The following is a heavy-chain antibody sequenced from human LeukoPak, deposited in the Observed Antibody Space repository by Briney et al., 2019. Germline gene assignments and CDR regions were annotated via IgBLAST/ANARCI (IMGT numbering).Heavy chain of an antibody. CDR2: ISYDGSNK. D-gene: IGHD6-13*01. CDR1: GFTFSSYA. Sequence: GRSLRLSCAASGFTFSSYAMHWVRQAPGKGLEWVAVISYDGSNKYYADSVKGRFTISRDNSKNTLYLQMNSLRAEDTAVYYCARGIAAAANWFDPWGQGTLVTVFS. J-gene: IGHJ5*02. CDR3: ARGIAAAANWFDP. V-gene: IGHV3-30-3*01.